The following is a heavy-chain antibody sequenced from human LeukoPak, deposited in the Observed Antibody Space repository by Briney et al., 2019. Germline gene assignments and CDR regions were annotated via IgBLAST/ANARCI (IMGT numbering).Heavy chain of an antibody. CDR1: GLTFSSSW. D-gene: IGHD3-22*01. CDR3: ARENDKNYYYGMDV. J-gene: IGHJ6*02. V-gene: IGHV3-48*02. Sequence: GGSLRLSCAVSGLTFSSSWMDWVRQAPGKGLEWVSYISGSSSTIYYADSVKGRFTISRDNAKNSLYLQMNSLRDEDAAVYYCARENDKNYYYGMDVWGQGTTVTVSS. CDR2: ISGSSSTI.